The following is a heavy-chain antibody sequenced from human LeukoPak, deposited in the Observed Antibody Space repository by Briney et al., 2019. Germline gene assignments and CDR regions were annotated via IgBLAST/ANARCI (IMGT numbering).Heavy chain of an antibody. CDR2: ISGSGGST. CDR3: AKDPSYGSGSYNGFDY. Sequence: GGSLRLSCAASGFTFSSYAMSWVRQAPGEGLERVSVISGSGGSTDYADSVKGRFTISGDNSKNTLYLQMSSLRGEDTAVYYCAKDPSYGSGSYNGFDYWGQGTLVTVSS. D-gene: IGHD3-10*01. CDR1: GFTFSSYA. V-gene: IGHV3-23*01. J-gene: IGHJ4*02.